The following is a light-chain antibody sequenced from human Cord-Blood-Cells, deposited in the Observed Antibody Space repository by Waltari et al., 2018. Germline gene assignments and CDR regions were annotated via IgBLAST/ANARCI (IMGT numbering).Light chain of an antibody. J-gene: IGKJ1*01. V-gene: IGKV1-39*01. CDR3: QQSYSTPRT. Sequence: DIQMTQSPSSLSASVGERVTITCRASQSISSYLNWYQPKPGKAPKLLIYAASSLQSGVPSRFSGSGSGTDFTLTISSLQPEDFATYYCQQSYSTPRTFGQGTKVEIK. CDR1: QSISSY. CDR2: AAS.